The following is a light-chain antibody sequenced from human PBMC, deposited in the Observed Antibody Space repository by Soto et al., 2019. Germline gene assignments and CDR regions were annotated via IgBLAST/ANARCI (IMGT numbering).Light chain of an antibody. Sequence: DIQMTQSPSSLSASVGDRVTITCQASQDISIYLNWYQQKPGKAPKLLIYDASNLETGVPSRFSGSGSGTDFTFTISSLQPEDIATYYCQQYDNLPYTFGQGTRLGIK. CDR1: QDISIY. CDR3: QQYDNLPYT. J-gene: IGKJ2*01. CDR2: DAS. V-gene: IGKV1-33*01.